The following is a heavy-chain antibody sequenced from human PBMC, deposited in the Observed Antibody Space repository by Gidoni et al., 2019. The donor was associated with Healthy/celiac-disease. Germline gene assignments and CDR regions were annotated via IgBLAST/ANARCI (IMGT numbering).Heavy chain of an antibody. Sequence: QLQLVASGRRAVQPGSALRLSCAAPGSTFSSYAMHWVRQAPGKGLEWVAVISYDGSNKYYADSVKGRFTISRDNSKNTLYLQMNSLRAEDTAVYYCARDRDWGLFGYWGQGTLVTVSS. V-gene: IGHV3-30-3*01. J-gene: IGHJ4*02. CDR3: ARDRDWGLFGY. D-gene: IGHD7-27*01. CDR1: GSTFSSYA. CDR2: ISYDGSNK.